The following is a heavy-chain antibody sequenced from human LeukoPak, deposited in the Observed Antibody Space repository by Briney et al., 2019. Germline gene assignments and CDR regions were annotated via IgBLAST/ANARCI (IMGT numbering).Heavy chain of an antibody. D-gene: IGHD1-26*01. Sequence: GASVKVSCKASGYTFTSYDINWVRQATGQGLEWMGWMNPNNGGTSYAQKFQGRVTMTRDTSITTAYMELNRLRSEDTAVYYCARAIVGATGADYWGQGTLVTVSS. J-gene: IGHJ4*02. CDR2: MNPNNGGT. CDR3: ARAIVGATGADY. V-gene: IGHV1-2*02. CDR1: GYTFTSYD.